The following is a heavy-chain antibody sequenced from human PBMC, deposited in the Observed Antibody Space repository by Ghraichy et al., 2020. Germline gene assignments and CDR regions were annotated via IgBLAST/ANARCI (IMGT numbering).Heavy chain of an antibody. Sequence: GGSLRLSCGGSGFTFSAYSMNWVRQSPGRGLEWVSYITSSSRTKSYADSVKGRFTISRDNAQNSLYLQMKSLRDEDTAVYYCARGSTVVRFFYYDGMDVWGQGTTVTVSS. D-gene: IGHD4-23*01. CDR3: ARGSTVVRFFYYDGMDV. CDR1: GFTFSAYS. CDR2: ITSSSRTK. V-gene: IGHV3-48*02. J-gene: IGHJ6*02.